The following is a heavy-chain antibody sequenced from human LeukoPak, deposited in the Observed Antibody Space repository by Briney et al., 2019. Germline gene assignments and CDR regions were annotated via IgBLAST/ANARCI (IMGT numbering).Heavy chain of an antibody. CDR3: ARASNRNSINFDY. CDR1: GFTFSSYL. Sequence: TGGSLRLSCAASGFTFSSYLMHWVRQAPGKGLVWVSRLNSDGSSTSYADSVKGRFTISRDNAETTLHLQMNNLSAEDTAVYYCARASNRNSINFDYWGQGALVTVSS. V-gene: IGHV3-74*01. J-gene: IGHJ4*02. D-gene: IGHD1-7*01. CDR2: LNSDGSST.